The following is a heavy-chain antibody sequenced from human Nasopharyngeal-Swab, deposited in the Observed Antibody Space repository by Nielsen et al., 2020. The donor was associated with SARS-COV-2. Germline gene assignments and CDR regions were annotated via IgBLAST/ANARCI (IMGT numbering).Heavy chain of an antibody. CDR2: IYYSGST. CDR3: ARETGAGTFQGFDY. D-gene: IGHD4/OR15-4a*01. CDR1: GGSISSSSYY. Sequence: SETLSLTCTVSGGSISSSSYYWGWIRQPPGKGLEWIGSIYYSGSTYYNPSLKSRVTISVDTSKNQFSLKLSSVTAADTAVYYCARETGAGTFQGFDYWGQGILVTVSS. J-gene: IGHJ4*02. V-gene: IGHV4-39*02.